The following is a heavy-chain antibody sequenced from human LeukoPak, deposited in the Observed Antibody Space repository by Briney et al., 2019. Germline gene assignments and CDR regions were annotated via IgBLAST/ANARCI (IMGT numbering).Heavy chain of an antibody. Sequence: SETLSLTCTVSGGSISSYYWSWIRQPPGKGLEWIWYIYYSGSTNYNPSLKSRVTISVDTSKNQFSLKLSSVTAADTAVYYCARVLTGTTSPHIDYWGQGTLVTVSS. CDR2: IYYSGST. D-gene: IGHD1-7*01. CDR1: GGSISSYY. V-gene: IGHV4-59*01. CDR3: ARVLTGTTSPHIDY. J-gene: IGHJ4*02.